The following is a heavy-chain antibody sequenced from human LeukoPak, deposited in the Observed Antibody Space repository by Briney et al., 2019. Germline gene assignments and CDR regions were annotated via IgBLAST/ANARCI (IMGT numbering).Heavy chain of an antibody. CDR2: IDYSGSP. V-gene: IGHV4-59*01. Sequence: SETLSLTCNVSGGSMSNIYYWGWIRQSPGKGLGWIGNIDYSGSPNYNPSLKSGVTISVDTSKNQFSLNLSSVTAGDTAVYYCARSESGYGSGDYWGQGTLVTVSS. CDR1: GGSMSNIYY. CDR3: ARSESGYGSGDY. D-gene: IGHD6-25*01. J-gene: IGHJ4*02.